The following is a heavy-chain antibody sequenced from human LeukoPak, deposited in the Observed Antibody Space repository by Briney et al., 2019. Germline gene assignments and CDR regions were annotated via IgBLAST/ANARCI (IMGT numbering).Heavy chain of an antibody. Sequence: ASVKVSCKASGYTFTSYTMHWVRQAPGQSLEWMGWISPGNSNTKYSQKFQGRVTITRDTSASTIYMELSSLRSEDAAVYYCARDRVAVGWSAFDIWGQGTMVTVPS. V-gene: IGHV1-3*01. CDR2: ISPGNSNT. D-gene: IGHD6-19*01. CDR1: GYTFTSYT. J-gene: IGHJ3*02. CDR3: ARDRVAVGWSAFDI.